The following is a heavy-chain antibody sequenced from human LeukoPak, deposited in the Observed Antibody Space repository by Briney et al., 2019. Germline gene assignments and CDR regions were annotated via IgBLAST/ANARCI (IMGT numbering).Heavy chain of an antibody. J-gene: IGHJ3*02. Sequence: SETLSLTCAVSGYSISSGYYWGWIRQPPGKGLEWIGSIYHSGSTYYNPSLKSRVTISVDTSKNQFSLKLSSVTAADTAVYYCITSLAAAGSGSLDAFDIWSQGTMVTVSS. CDR3: ITSLAAAGSGSLDAFDI. V-gene: IGHV4-38-2*01. CDR2: IYHSGST. CDR1: GYSISSGYY. D-gene: IGHD6-13*01.